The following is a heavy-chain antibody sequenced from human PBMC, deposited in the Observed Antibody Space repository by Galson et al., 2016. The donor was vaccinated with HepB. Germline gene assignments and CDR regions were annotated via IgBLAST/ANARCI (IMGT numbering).Heavy chain of an antibody. V-gene: IGHV4-61*08. CDR2: IYYSGST. Sequence: ETLSLTCTVSGGSVSSDGYYWSWIRQPPGKGLEWIGYIYYSGSTNYNPSLKSRVTISIDTSKNQFSLKLSSVTAADTAMYYCARSPSMIRGVILDSWGQGTLVTVAS. J-gene: IGHJ4*02. CDR1: GGSVSSDGYY. D-gene: IGHD3-10*01. CDR3: ARSPSMIRGVILDS.